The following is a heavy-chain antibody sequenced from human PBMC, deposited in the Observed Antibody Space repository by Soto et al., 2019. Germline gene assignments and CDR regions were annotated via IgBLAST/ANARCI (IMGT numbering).Heavy chain of an antibody. CDR2: IDPSDSYT. CDR1: GYNFTSYW. CDR3: PGPFTVTTDNRYYSYGMDV. D-gene: IGHD4-4*01. V-gene: IGHV5-10-1*01. Sequence: RWESLKISCKRSGYNFTSYWITWVRPMPGKGLEWMGRIDPSDSYTNYSPSFQGHVTISADKSISTAYLQWSSLQASDTAMYYCPGPFTVTTDNRYYSYGMDVWGQGTTVTVSS. J-gene: IGHJ6*02.